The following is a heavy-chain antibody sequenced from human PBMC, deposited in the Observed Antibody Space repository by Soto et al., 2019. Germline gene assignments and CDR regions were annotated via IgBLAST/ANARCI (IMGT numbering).Heavy chain of an antibody. CDR3: SRGIKGGLDA. CDR2: ISYDGTKK. J-gene: IGHJ5*02. Sequence: QVQLAESGGGVVQPGRSLRLSCATSGFVSNDYDIHWVRQAPGKGLVWLASISYDGTKKYYAKSVKGRFTISRDNSKNTLSLQLNSLGAEDTAVYYCSRGIKGGLDAWGPGTLVTVSS. CDR1: GFVSNDYD. D-gene: IGHD2-21*01. V-gene: IGHV3-30*03.